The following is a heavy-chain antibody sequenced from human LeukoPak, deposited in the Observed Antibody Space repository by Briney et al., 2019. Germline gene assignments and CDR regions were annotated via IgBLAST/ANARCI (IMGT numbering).Heavy chain of an antibody. V-gene: IGHV4-30-4*01. CDR3: ARDRVLQLLYKPPYYYYGMDV. J-gene: IGHJ6*02. CDR2: IYYSGST. D-gene: IGHD2-2*01. Sequence: SETLSLTCTVSGGSISSGDYYWSWIRQPLGKGLEWIGYIYYSGSTYYNPSLKSRVTISVDTSKNQFSLKLNSVTAADTAVYYCARDRVLQLLYKPPYYYYGMDVWGQGTTVTVSS. CDR1: GGSISSGDYY.